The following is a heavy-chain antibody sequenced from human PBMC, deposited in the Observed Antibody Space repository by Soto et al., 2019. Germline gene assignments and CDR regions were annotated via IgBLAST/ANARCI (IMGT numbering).Heavy chain of an antibody. CDR2: ISYDGSNK. Sequence: QVQRVESGGGVVQPGTSLRLSCAASGFTFSNYGIHWVRQAPGKGLEWVAVISYDGSNKYYTDSVKGRFTISRDNSQNTVYLQMSSLRVEDTAVYYCAKVNEQRLVRQGFDIWGQGTKVSVSS. V-gene: IGHV3-30*18. D-gene: IGHD6-19*01. CDR1: GFTFSNYG. CDR3: AKVNEQRLVRQGFDI. J-gene: IGHJ3*02.